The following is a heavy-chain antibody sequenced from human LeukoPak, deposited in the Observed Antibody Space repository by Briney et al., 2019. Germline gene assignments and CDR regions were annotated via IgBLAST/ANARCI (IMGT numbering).Heavy chain of an antibody. D-gene: IGHD6-13*01. Sequence: SVKVSCKASGGTFSSYTISWVRQAPGQGLEWMGRIIPILGIANYAQKFQGRVTITADESTSTAYMELSSLRSEDTAVYYCARDPVAAAGPPYYYYMDVWGKGTTVTVSS. CDR1: GGTFSSYT. CDR2: IIPILGIA. CDR3: ARDPVAAAGPPYYYYMDV. V-gene: IGHV1-69*04. J-gene: IGHJ6*03.